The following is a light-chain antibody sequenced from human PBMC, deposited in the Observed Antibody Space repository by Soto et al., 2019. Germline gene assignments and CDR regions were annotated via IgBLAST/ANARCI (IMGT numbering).Light chain of an antibody. V-gene: IGLV1-40*01. J-gene: IGLJ1*01. CDR3: QSYDSSLSALYV. CDR2: GNS. Sequence: QSVLTQPPSVSGAPGQRVTISCTGSSSNIGAGYDVHWYQQLPGTAPKLLIYGNSNRPSAVPDRFSGSKSGTSASLALTGLQAEDEADYYCQSYDSSLSALYVFGTGTKLTVL. CDR1: SSNIGAGYD.